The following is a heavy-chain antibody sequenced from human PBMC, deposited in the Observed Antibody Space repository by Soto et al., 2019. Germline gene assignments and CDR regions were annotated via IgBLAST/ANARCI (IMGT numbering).Heavy chain of an antibody. CDR1: GFTVSSNY. J-gene: IGHJ3*02. CDR2: IYSGCIT. Sequence: GGSLRLSCAASGFTVSSNYMSWVRQAPGKGLEWVSVIYSGCITYYADSVKGSFTISRDNSKKTLYLQMNSLRAEDTAVYYCAREDGYRGGDAFDIWGQGTMVTVSS. D-gene: IGHD5-12*01. V-gene: IGHV3-66*01. CDR3: AREDGYRGGDAFDI.